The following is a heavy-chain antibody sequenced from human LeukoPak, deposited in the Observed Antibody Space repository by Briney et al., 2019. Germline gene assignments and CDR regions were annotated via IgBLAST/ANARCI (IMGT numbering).Heavy chain of an antibody. CDR3: ARGFGSSDY. Sequence: SETLSLTCAVFGGSFSGYYWSWIRQPPGKGLEWIGEINHSGSTNYNPSLKSRVTISVDTSKNQFSLKLSSVTAADTAVYYCARGFGSSDYWGQGTLVTVSS. D-gene: IGHD3-10*01. CDR2: INHSGST. CDR1: GGSFSGYY. V-gene: IGHV4-34*01. J-gene: IGHJ4*02.